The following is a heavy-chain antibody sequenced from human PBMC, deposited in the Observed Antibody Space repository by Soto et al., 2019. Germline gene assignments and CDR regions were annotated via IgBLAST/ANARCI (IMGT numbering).Heavy chain of an antibody. J-gene: IGHJ4*02. CDR2: IYSLGNT. CDR3: ARQIYDSSGYYYAY. V-gene: IGHV4-39*01. D-gene: IGHD3-22*01. Sequence: QIQLQESGPRLVKSSETLSLTCTVSGGSISSSSYYWGWICQPPGQGLEWLGTIYSLGNTYYNPSLKSRVTISVDKSKSQLFLKLSSVTAPDTAVYYCARQIYDSSGYYYAYWGQGTLVTVSS. CDR1: GGSISSSSYY.